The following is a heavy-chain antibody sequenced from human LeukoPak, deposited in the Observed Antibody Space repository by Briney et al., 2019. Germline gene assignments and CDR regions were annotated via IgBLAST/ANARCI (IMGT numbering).Heavy chain of an antibody. Sequence: GESLKISCKGSGYRVNSYWIGWVRQMPGKGLEWMGVIHGGDSETRYSPSFQAHVTISADKSLWTSYLQWRSPKASDTAMYYCARLSEELEAHFDFWGQGTPVTVSS. D-gene: IGHD6-13*01. V-gene: IGHV5-51*01. CDR2: IHGGDSET. J-gene: IGHJ4*02. CDR1: GYRVNSYW. CDR3: ARLSEELEAHFDF.